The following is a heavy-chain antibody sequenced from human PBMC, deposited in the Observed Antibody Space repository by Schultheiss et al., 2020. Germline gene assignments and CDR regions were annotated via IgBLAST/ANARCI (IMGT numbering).Heavy chain of an antibody. CDR2: IFSNDEK. CDR3: ARILLAPYYYYGMDV. V-gene: IGHV2-26*01. Sequence: SGPTLVKPTETLTLTCTVSGFSLINPRMGVTWIRQPPGRALEWLAHIFSNDEKSYSTSLKSRLTISKDTSKSQVVLTMTNMDPVDTATYYCARILLAPYYYYGMDVWGQGTTVNVSS. J-gene: IGHJ6*02. CDR1: GFSLINPRMG.